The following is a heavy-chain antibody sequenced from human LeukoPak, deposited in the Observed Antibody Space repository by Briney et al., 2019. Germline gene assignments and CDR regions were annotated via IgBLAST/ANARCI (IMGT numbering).Heavy chain of an antibody. D-gene: IGHD3-22*01. V-gene: IGHV4-39*01. CDR3: ATRPYYYDSSGYYYEGSWFDP. CDR1: GGSISSSSYY. Sequence: SETLSITCTVSGGSISSSSYYWGWIRQPPGKGLEWIGSIYYSGSTYYNPSLKSRVTISVDTSKNQFSLKLSSVTAADTAVYYCATRPYYYDSSGYYYEGSWFDPWGQGTLVTVSS. CDR2: IYYSGST. J-gene: IGHJ5*02.